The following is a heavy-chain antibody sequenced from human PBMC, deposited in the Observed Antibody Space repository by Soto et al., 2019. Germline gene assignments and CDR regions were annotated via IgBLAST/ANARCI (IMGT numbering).Heavy chain of an antibody. CDR1: GFTFSSYW. V-gene: IGHV3-74*01. Sequence: EVQLVESGGGLVQPGGSMRLSCAASGFTFSSYWMHWVRQAPGKGLVWVSRINSDGSSTSYADSVKGRFTISRDNAKNPLYLQMNSLRAEDTAVYYCARVNDFWSGYYSSVWFDPWGQGTLVTVSS. CDR3: ARVNDFWSGYYSSVWFDP. J-gene: IGHJ5*02. CDR2: INSDGSST. D-gene: IGHD3-3*01.